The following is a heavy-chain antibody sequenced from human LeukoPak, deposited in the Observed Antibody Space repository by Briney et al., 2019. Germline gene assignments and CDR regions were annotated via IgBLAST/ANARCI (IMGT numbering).Heavy chain of an antibody. CDR3: ARQITPSWYSSGWYPGAYYYYGMDV. Sequence: SETLSLTCTVSGGFISSYYWSWIRQPPGKGLEWIGYIYYSGSTNYNPSLKSRVTISVDTSKNQFSLKLSSVTAADTAVYYCARQITPSWYSSGWYPGAYYYYGMDVWGQGTTVTVSS. D-gene: IGHD6-19*01. CDR1: GGFISSYY. CDR2: IYYSGST. J-gene: IGHJ6*02. V-gene: IGHV4-59*08.